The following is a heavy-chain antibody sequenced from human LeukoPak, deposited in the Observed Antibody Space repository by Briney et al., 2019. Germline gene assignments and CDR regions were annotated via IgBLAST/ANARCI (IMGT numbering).Heavy chain of an antibody. CDR1: GLTFSTHA. J-gene: IGHJ4*02. Sequence: PGGSLRLSCAASGLTFSTHAMIWVWVRQAPGKGLEWVSALNGATGVTYYADSVKGRFALSRDSSDSTLYLQMNSLRVEDTAMYYCAIKDGLSGSWYWGYWGQGTQVAVSS. D-gene: IGHD6-13*01. V-gene: IGHV3-23*01. CDR3: AIKDGLSGSWYWGY. CDR2: LNGATGVT.